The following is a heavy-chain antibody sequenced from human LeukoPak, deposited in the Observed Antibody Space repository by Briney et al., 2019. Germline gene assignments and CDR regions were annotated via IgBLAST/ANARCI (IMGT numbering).Heavy chain of an antibody. CDR1: GFTFSIYG. CDR2: ISDDGSIN. Sequence: PGRSLRLSCAASGFTFSIYGMHWVRHAPRKGVEWGAVISDDGSINYYADSVKGRFTISRDNSKNTLYLDTNSLRAEDTAVYYCAKEGAAGGKMQYCFDYWGQGTLLTVSS. V-gene: IGHV3-30*18. CDR3: AKEGAAGGKMQYCFDY. D-gene: IGHD6-13*01. J-gene: IGHJ4*02.